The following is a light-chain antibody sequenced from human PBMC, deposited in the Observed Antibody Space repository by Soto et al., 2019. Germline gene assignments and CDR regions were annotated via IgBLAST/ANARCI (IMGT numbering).Light chain of an antibody. CDR3: QQFSSYPLT. V-gene: IGKV3-20*01. J-gene: IGKJ4*01. CDR1: QSVSSNY. CDR2: GAS. Sequence: EIVMTQSPGTLSLSPGETATLSCRASQSVSSNYVAWFHQKPGQAPRLLIYGASSRATGIPDRFSGGGSGTDFTLTISRLEPEDFAVYYCQQFSSYPLTFGGGTKVDIK.